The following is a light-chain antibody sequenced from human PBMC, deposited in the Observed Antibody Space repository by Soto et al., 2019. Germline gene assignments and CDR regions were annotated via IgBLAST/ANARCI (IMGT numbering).Light chain of an antibody. J-gene: IGLJ1*01. CDR2: DVS. CDR1: SSDVGGYNY. V-gene: IGLV2-14*01. Sequence: QSALTQPASVSGSPGQSIAISCTGASSDVGGYNYVSWYQQHPGKAPRLMIYDVSNRPSGVSDRFSGSKSGNTASLTISWFQAEDEAEYYCSSYTSSSTYVFGTGTKVTVL. CDR3: SSYTSSSTYV.